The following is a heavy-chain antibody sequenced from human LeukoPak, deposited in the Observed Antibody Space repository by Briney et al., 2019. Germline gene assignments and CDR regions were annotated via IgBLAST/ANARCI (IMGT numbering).Heavy chain of an antibody. CDR2: IYYSGST. J-gene: IGHJ4*02. CDR1: GVSISSHY. Sequence: LGTLSLTCTVSGVSISSHYWSWLRQPPGKGLEWIGYIYYSGSTNYNPSLKSRVTISVDTSNNQFSLKLSSVTAADTAVYYCARAFVYGGNSEEFVYWGQGTLVTVSS. V-gene: IGHV4-59*11. D-gene: IGHD4-23*01. CDR3: ARAFVYGGNSEEFVY.